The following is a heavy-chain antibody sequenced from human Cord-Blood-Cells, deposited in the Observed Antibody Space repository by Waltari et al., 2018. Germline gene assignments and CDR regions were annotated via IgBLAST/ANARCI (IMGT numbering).Heavy chain of an antibody. V-gene: IGHV4-38-2*01. CDR2: IYHSGST. J-gene: IGHJ4*02. Sequence: QVQLQESGPGLVKPSETLSLTCAVSGYSISSGYYWGWIRQPPGKGLEWIGSIYHSGSTYYNPSLKSRVTISVDTSKNQFSLKLSSVTAADTAVYYCARALGGYDDYWGQGTLVTVSS. CDR1: GYSISSGYY. CDR3: ARALGGYDDY. D-gene: IGHD5-12*01.